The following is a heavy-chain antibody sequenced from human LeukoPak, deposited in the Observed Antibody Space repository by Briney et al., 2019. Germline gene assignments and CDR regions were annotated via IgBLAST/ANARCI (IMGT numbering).Heavy chain of an antibody. Sequence: GGSLRLSCAASGFTFSSHGMHWVRQAPGKGLEWVAVIWYDGSNKYYADSVKGRFTISRDNSKNTLYLQMNSLRAEDTAVYYCARGAGYSSAGTAFDYWGQGTLATVSS. V-gene: IGHV3-33*01. CDR1: GFTFSSHG. CDR3: ARGAGYSSAGTAFDY. D-gene: IGHD6-25*01. CDR2: IWYDGSNK. J-gene: IGHJ4*02.